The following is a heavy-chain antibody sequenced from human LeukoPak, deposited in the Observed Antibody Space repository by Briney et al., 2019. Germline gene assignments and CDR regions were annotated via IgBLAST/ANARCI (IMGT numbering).Heavy chain of an antibody. Sequence: SETLSLTCAVYGGSFSGYYWSWIRQPPGKGLEWIGEINHSGSTNYNPSLKSRVTISVDTSKNQFSLKLSSVTAADTAVYYCARKRGGVYSSSSVDYWGQGTLVTVSS. CDR1: GGSFSGYY. D-gene: IGHD6-6*01. CDR2: INHSGST. CDR3: ARKRGGVYSSSSVDY. J-gene: IGHJ4*02. V-gene: IGHV4-34*01.